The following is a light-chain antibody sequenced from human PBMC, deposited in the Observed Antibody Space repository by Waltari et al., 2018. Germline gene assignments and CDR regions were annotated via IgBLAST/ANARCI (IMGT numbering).Light chain of an antibody. Sequence: DIQMTQSPSTLSASVGDRVTITCRASTTISSWLAWYQQKPGKAPELLIYKASNLESGVPSRFSGSGSGTEFTLTISSLQPDDFATYYCQQYNSFSLTFGGGTKVEIK. CDR3: QQYNSFSLT. CDR1: TTISSW. J-gene: IGKJ4*01. V-gene: IGKV1-5*03. CDR2: KAS.